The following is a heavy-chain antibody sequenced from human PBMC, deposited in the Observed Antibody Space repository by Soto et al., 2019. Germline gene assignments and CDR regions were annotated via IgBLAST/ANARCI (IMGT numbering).Heavy chain of an antibody. V-gene: IGHV1-2*02. CDR2: INPNSGVT. CDR1: GYYFTGYY. Sequence: QVQLVQSGAEMKKPGASVKISCKASGYYFTGYYMHWVRQAPGQGLEWMGWINPNSGVTNYAQRFQGRVTMTRDPSISTASLEVKRLTPDDTAVYYCATNLFSSTSRGSDFDPWGQGTLVIVSS. J-gene: IGHJ5*02. D-gene: IGHD6-19*01. CDR3: ATNLFSSTSRGSDFDP.